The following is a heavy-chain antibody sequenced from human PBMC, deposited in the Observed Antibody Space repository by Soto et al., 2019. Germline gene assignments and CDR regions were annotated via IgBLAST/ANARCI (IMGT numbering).Heavy chain of an antibody. Sequence: QVPLVQSGAEVKKPGSSVKVSCKSSGCTFSSYAISWVRQAPGQGLEWMGGIIPIFGTANYAQKFQGRVTITADESTSTAYMALSSMRSADPGVYYCARESRITILGVVSPHGHDAFDIWCQGQMFTVSS. CDR3: ARESRITILGVVSPHGHDAFDI. V-gene: IGHV1-69*01. J-gene: IGHJ3*02. CDR2: IIPIFGTA. CDR1: GCTFSSYA. D-gene: IGHD3-3*01.